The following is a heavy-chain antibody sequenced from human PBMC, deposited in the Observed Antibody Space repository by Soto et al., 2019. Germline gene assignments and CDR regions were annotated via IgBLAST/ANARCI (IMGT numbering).Heavy chain of an antibody. CDR2: VNPSGGHT. V-gene: IGHV1-46*01. Sequence: QVQLMQSGAEVKKPGASVKVSCKASGDTFTDYYIHWVRRAPGQGLEWMGTVNPSGGHTTYAQHFLGRVNMTRDTSTSTLCLELTSLTSDDTAVYYCARGGHVVVVPAALDYWGQGTLVTVSS. J-gene: IGHJ4*02. CDR1: GDTFTDYY. CDR3: ARGGHVVVVPAALDY. D-gene: IGHD2-21*02.